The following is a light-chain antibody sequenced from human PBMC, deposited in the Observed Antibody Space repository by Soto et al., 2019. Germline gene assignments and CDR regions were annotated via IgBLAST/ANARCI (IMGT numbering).Light chain of an antibody. J-gene: IGKJ2*01. CDR1: QSISSS. V-gene: IGKV1-39*01. Sequence: DIQMTQSPSSLSASVGDRVTVTCRASQSISSSLNWYQLKPGKAPKLLVYAASTLPSVVPSRFSGSGSGTDFTLTISSLQPEDFASYYCQQSDSTPYTFGQGTKLEIK. CDR3: QQSDSTPYT. CDR2: AAS.